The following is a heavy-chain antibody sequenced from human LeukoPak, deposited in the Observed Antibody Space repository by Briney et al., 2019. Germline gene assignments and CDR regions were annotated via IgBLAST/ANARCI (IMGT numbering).Heavy chain of an antibody. D-gene: IGHD2-2*01. J-gene: IGHJ4*02. CDR2: IKKDWSVK. Sequence: GGSLRLSCAVSGITLSNYGMTWVRQAPGKGMEGVANIKKDWSVKFYVDSVKGRFTIFRDNAKTSLYLQMHSLRTEDTAVYYCAREALPFCSTISCYYFDYWGLGTLVTVSS. CDR1: GITLSNYG. V-gene: IGHV3-7*01. CDR3: AREALPFCSTISCYYFDY.